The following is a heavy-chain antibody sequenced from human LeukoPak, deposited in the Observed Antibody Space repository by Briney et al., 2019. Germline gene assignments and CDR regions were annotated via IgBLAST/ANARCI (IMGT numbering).Heavy chain of an antibody. CDR1: GFTFSSYG. V-gene: IGHV3-30*02. Sequence: GGSLRLSCAASGFTFSSYGMHWVRQAPGKGLEWVAFIRYDGSNKYYADSVKGRFTISRDNSKNTLYLQMNSLRAEDTAVYYCAKDRGFYYDSSGRYYFDYWGQGTLVTVSS. CDR2: IRYDGSNK. J-gene: IGHJ4*02. D-gene: IGHD3-22*01. CDR3: AKDRGFYYDSSGRYYFDY.